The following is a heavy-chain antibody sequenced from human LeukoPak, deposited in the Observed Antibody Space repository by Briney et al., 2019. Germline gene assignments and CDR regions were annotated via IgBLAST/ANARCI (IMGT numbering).Heavy chain of an antibody. V-gene: IGHV3-21*01. J-gene: IGHJ4*02. D-gene: IGHD3-10*01. CDR3: ARTPYYYGSGSSVFDY. Sequence: GGSLRPSCAASGSTFSSYSMNWVRQAPGKGLEWVSSISSSSSYIYYADSVKGRFTISRDNAKNSLYLQMNSLRAEDTAVYYCARTPYYYGSGSSVFDYWGQGTLVTVSS. CDR1: GSTFSSYS. CDR2: ISSSSSYI.